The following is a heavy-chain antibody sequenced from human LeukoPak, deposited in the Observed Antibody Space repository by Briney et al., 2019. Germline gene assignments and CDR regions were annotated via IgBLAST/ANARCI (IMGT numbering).Heavy chain of an antibody. V-gene: IGHV3-48*04. CDR2: ISSSGSTM. CDR3: ARSGRGRWLVRFDY. D-gene: IGHD6-19*01. J-gene: IGHJ4*02. Sequence: GGSLRLSCAASGFTFSSYWMSWVRQAPGKGLEWVSYISSSGSTMYYADSVKGRFTISRDNAKNSLYLQMNSLRAEDTAVYYCARSGRGRWLVRFDYWGQGTLVTVSS. CDR1: GFTFSSYW.